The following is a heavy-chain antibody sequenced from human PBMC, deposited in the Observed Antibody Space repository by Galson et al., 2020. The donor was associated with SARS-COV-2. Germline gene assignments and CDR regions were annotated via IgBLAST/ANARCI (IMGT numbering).Heavy chain of an antibody. CDR1: GGSISSYY. J-gene: IGHJ6*02. D-gene: IGHD4-17*01. CDR2: IYYSGST. Sequence: SQTLSLTCTVPGGSISSYYWSWIRQPPGKGLEWIGYIYYSGSTNYNPSLKSRVTISVDTSKNQFSLKLSSVTAADTAVYYCAKIYGERSAPYYYYGMDVWGQGTTVTVSS. CDR3: AKIYGERSAPYYYYGMDV. V-gene: IGHV4-59*01.